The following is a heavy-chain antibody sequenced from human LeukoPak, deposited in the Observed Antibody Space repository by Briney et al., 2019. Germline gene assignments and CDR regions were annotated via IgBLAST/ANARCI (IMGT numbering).Heavy chain of an antibody. CDR2: ISSSSSYI. CDR1: GFTFSTYS. J-gene: IGHJ3*02. Sequence: GGSLRLSCAASGFTFSTYSMNWVRQAPGKGLEWVSSISSSSSYIYYADSVKGRFTISRDNAGSSVNLRMNSLRAEDTAVYYCAREPFSMARESTRNAFDIWGQGTMVTVSS. V-gene: IGHV3-21*01. CDR3: AREPFSMARESTRNAFDI. D-gene: IGHD3-10*01.